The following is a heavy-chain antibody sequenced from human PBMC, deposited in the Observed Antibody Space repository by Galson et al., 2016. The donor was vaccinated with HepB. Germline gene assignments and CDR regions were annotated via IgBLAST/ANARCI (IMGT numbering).Heavy chain of an antibody. CDR2: IAAGTGYT. J-gene: IGHJ6*02. CDR1: EITFSNSA. D-gene: IGHD5-12*01. CDR3: AAGPTVATGHYYYYYGMDA. Sequence: SVKVSCKASEITFSNSAVQWVRQARGQRLEWMGWIAAGTGYTNYAQKFQERVTISRDMSTSAAYMELAGLRSEDTAVYYCAAGPTVATGHYYYYYGMDAWGQGTTVTVSS. V-gene: IGHV1-58*01.